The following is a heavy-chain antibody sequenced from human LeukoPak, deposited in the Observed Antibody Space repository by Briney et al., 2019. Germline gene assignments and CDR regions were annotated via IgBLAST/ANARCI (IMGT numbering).Heavy chain of an antibody. J-gene: IGHJ4*02. CDR2: INHSGST. CDR1: GGSFSGYY. Sequence: PSETLSLTCAVYGGSFSGYYWSWVRQPPGKGLEWIGEINHSGSTNYNPSLKSRVTISVDTPKNQFSLKLSSVTAADTAAYYCARGEYSSSARYFDYWGQGTLVTVSS. CDR3: ARGEYSSSARYFDY. D-gene: IGHD6-6*01. V-gene: IGHV4-34*01.